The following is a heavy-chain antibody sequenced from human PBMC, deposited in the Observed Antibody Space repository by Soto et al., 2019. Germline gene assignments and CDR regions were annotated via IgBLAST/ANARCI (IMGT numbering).Heavy chain of an antibody. V-gene: IGHV3-7*01. CDR3: ARLQQWLRRDGD. CDR2: IKPDGSQN. Sequence: EVQLVESGGGLVQPGGSLRLSCAASGFTFSDSWMSWVRQAPGKGLEWVANIKPDGSQNYYVDSVNGRFTISRDNAKKSLSLQMNSLRSEDTAVYYCARLQQWLRRDGDWGQGTLVTVSS. J-gene: IGHJ4*02. CDR1: GFTFSDSW. D-gene: IGHD6-19*01.